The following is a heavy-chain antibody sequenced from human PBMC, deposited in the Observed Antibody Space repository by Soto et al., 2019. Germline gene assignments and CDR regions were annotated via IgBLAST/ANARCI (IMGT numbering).Heavy chain of an antibody. D-gene: IGHD3-10*01. CDR2: INPNSGGT. CDR3: ASLRLNRGPFDY. V-gene: IGHV1-2*02. J-gene: IGHJ4*02. CDR1: GYTFAGYY. Sequence: ASVKVSCKASGYTFAGYYMHWVRQAPGQGLEWMGWINPNSGGTNYAQKFQGRVTMTRDTSISTAYMELSRLRSDDTAVYYCASLRLNRGPFDYWGQGTLVTVSS.